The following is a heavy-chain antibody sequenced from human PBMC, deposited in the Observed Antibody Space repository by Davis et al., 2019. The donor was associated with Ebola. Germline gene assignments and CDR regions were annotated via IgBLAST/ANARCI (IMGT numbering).Heavy chain of an antibody. V-gene: IGHV1-69*04. CDR3: AREDRRDVLSRRGLYFDS. Sequence: AASVKVSCKASGGTFSSYAISWVRQAPGQGLEWMGRIIPILGIANYAQKFQGRVTITADKSTSTAYMELSRLRSDDTAVYFCAREDRRDVLSRRGLYFDSWGQGTLVIVSP. CDR1: GGTFSSYA. CDR2: IIPILGIA. J-gene: IGHJ4*02. D-gene: IGHD2-15*01.